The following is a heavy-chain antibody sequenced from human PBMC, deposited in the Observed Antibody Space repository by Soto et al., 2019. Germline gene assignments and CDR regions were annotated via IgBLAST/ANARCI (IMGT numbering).Heavy chain of an antibody. CDR2: VYYSGSS. CDR3: AKLSCTSSTCYFPGWFDP. Sequence: SDPLSLTCTVSGDSISGGASFWSWIRQPPGKVLEWIANVYYSGSSYYNPSLKSRLTISVDTTKNQFSLQLKSMTAADTAVYYCAKLSCTSSTCYFPGWFDPWGQGTPVTVS. CDR1: GDSISGGASF. V-gene: IGHV4-30-4*02. J-gene: IGHJ5*02. D-gene: IGHD2-2*01.